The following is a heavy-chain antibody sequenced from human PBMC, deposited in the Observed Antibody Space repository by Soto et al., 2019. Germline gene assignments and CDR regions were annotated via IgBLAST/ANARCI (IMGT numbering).Heavy chain of an antibody. Sequence: QVQLQQWGAGLLKPSETLSLTCAVYGGSFSGYQWGWIRQPPGKGLEWIGEINHRGSTNYNPSLKSRVTISVDTPKNQFSLNLRSVTAADTAVYYCARTGYCTGITCYDRVGFFNWGQGTLVTVSS. D-gene: IGHD2-8*02. CDR1: GGSFSGYQ. CDR3: ARTGYCTGITCYDRVGFFN. V-gene: IGHV4-34*01. J-gene: IGHJ4*02. CDR2: INHRGST.